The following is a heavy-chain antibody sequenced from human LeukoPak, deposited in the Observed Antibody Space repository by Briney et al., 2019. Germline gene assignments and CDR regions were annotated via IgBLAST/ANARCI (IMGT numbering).Heavy chain of an antibody. CDR3: ARDQGSLTRSWYTGY. CDR2: INPYSGDT. J-gene: IGHJ4*02. Sequence: ASVKVSCKASGYTFTGYHIHWVRQAPGQGLEWMGRINPYSGDTNFAQKFQGRVTLTRDTSITTAYMDLSSLTPDDTAVYFCARDQGSLTRSWYTGYWGQGTQVTVSS. V-gene: IGHV1-2*06. D-gene: IGHD6-13*01. CDR1: GYTFTGYH.